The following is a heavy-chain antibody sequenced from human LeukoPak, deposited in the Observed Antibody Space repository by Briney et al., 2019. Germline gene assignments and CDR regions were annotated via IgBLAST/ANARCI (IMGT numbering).Heavy chain of an antibody. V-gene: IGHV3-21*01. Sequence: GGSLRLSCAASGFTFSSYSMNWVRQAPGKGLEWVSSISSSSSYIYYADSVKGRFTISRDNAKNSLYLQMNSLRAEDTAVYYCARVVLSSSVVLRYYYYMDVWGKGTTVTVSS. J-gene: IGHJ6*03. D-gene: IGHD6-6*01. CDR1: GFTFSSYS. CDR2: ISSSSSYI. CDR3: ARVVLSSSVVLRYYYYMDV.